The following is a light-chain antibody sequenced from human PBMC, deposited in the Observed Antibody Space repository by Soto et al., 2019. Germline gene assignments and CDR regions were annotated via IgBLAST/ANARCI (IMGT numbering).Light chain of an antibody. CDR2: GVT. CDR3: NSFAGSRGYV. CDR1: SSDVSGNNH. J-gene: IGLJ1*01. V-gene: IGLV2-14*01. Sequence: QSVLTQPASMSGSPGQSITISCTGTSSDVSGNNHVSWYQQHPGKAPKLIIYGVTNRPSGVSYRFSGSKSGNTASLTISGLQAEDEADYYCNSFAGSRGYVFGTGTKLTVL.